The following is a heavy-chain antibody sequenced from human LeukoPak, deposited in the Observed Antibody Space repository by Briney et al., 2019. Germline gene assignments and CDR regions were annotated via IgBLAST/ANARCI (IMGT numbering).Heavy chain of an antibody. Sequence: QSGGSLRLSCAACGFAFSSYSMSWVRQAPGKGLEWVSAISGSGADTYYTDSVKGRFTISRDNSKTTLFLQMNSLRAEDTAVYYCARGPFKQQLPPRTQPKRYYFDYWGQGTLVTVSS. CDR3: ARGPFKQQLPPRTQPKRYYFDY. J-gene: IGHJ4*02. CDR1: GFAFSSYS. CDR2: ISGSGADT. D-gene: IGHD6-13*01. V-gene: IGHV3-23*01.